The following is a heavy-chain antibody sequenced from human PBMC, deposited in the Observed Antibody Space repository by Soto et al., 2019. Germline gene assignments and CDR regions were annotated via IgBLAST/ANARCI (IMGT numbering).Heavy chain of an antibody. CDR2: ISSSSYI. D-gene: IGHD3-3*01. CDR3: ARDPPRYYDFWSGYFYGMDV. CDR1: GFTFSSYS. V-gene: IGHV3-21*01. Sequence: VGSLRLSCAASGFTFSSYSMNWVRQAPGKGLEWVSSISSSSYIYYADSVKGRFTISRDNAKNSLYLQMNSLRAEDTAVYYCARDPPRYYDFWSGYFYGMDVWGQGTTVTVSS. J-gene: IGHJ6*02.